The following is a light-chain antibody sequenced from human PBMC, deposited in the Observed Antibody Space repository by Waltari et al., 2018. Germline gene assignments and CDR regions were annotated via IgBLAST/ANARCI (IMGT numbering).Light chain of an antibody. CDR2: GTF. V-gene: IGKV3-20*01. CDR1: QSVGTS. J-gene: IGKJ1*01. Sequence: EIVLTRSPGTLSLSPGERATLSCRASQSVGTSLAWYQQKRGQAPRLLIYGTFSRATGIPDRFSGSGSGTDFSLTISRLEPEDYAVYYCQHYVRLPATFGQGTKVEIK. CDR3: QHYVRLPAT.